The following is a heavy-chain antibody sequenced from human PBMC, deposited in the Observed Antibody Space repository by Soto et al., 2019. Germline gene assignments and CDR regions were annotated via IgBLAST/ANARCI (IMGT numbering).Heavy chain of an antibody. CDR1: GGTFSKYP. Sequence: GASVKVSCKASGGTFSKYPFNWVRQAPGQGLEWMGGIIPIVGVPKYAQEFQGRVTIAADESTTTVYMEMSSLRSEDTAVYYCARVLEFRDGYISHFDYWGQGTLVTSPQ. CDR2: IIPIVGVP. V-gene: IGHV1-69*10. D-gene: IGHD5-12*01. CDR3: ARVLEFRDGYISHFDY. J-gene: IGHJ4*02.